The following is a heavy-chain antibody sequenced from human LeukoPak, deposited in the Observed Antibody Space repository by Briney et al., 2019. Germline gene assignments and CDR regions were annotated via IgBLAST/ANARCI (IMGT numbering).Heavy chain of an antibody. D-gene: IGHD6-19*01. CDR3: ASARSGGLYDAFDI. V-gene: IGHV3-21*01. CDR1: GFTFSSFS. CDR2: ISSSSSYI. Sequence: PGGSLRLSCAASGFTFSSFSMNCVRQAPGKGLEWVSSISSSSSYIYYADSVKGRFTISRDNAKNSLYLQMNSLRAEDMPVYYCASARSGGLYDAFDIWGQGTMVTVSS. J-gene: IGHJ3*02.